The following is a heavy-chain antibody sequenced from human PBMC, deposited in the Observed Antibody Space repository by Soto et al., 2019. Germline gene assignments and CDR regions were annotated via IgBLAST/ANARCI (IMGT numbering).Heavy chain of an antibody. V-gene: IGHV1-69*01. CDR3: AREPPARHYDRSGYCSN. D-gene: IGHD3-22*01. CDR2: IIPIFGTT. J-gene: IGHJ4*02. Sequence: QVQLVQSGAEVKKPGSSVKVSCKASGVTFSSYAISWVRQAPGQGLEWMGGIIPIFGTTDYAQKFQGRVTISADESTSTAYMELRSLSSEDTAVYYWAREPPARHYDRSGYCSNGGQGTLVTVSS. CDR1: GVTFSSYA.